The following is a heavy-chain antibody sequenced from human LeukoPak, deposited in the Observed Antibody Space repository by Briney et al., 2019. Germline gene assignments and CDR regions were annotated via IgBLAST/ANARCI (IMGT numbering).Heavy chain of an antibody. J-gene: IGHJ4*02. D-gene: IGHD6-25*01. V-gene: IGHV3-48*03. CDR1: GFTYSNYE. CDR2: ITGSGRTI. CDR3: SRDTAGFDY. Sequence: GGSLRLSCAASGFTYSNYEMHWVRQAPGKGLEWVSYITGSGRTIYYADSVKGRFTISRDNAKNSLFLQMNSLRAEDAAVYYCSRDTAGFDYWGQGTLVTVSS.